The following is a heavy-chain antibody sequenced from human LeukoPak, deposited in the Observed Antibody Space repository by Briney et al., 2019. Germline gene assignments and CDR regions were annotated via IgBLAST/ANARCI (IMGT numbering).Heavy chain of an antibody. CDR2: IWYDGSNK. V-gene: IGHV3-33*01. CDR3: ASEGDYDDAFDI. Sequence: GGSLGLSCAASGFTFSSYGMDWVRQAPGKGLEWVAVIWYDGSNKYYADSVKGRFTISRDNSKNTLYLQMNSLRAEDTAVYYCASEGDYDDAFDIWGQGTMVTVSS. D-gene: IGHD4-17*01. CDR1: GFTFSSYG. J-gene: IGHJ3*02.